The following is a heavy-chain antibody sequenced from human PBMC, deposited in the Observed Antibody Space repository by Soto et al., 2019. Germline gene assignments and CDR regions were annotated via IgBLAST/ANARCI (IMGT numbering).Heavy chain of an antibody. CDR1: GGTISRYY. CDR2: IYYCGST. CDR3: ASNSLSILTGPRTFDY. D-gene: IGHD3-9*01. V-gene: IGHV4-59*08. Sequence: SETLSLTCTVSGGTISRYYWSWIRQPPGKGLEWIGYIYYCGSTNYNPSIRSRVTISVDTSKNQFYLKLSSVTAADTAVYYCASNSLSILTGPRTFDYWGQGTLVTVSS. J-gene: IGHJ4*02.